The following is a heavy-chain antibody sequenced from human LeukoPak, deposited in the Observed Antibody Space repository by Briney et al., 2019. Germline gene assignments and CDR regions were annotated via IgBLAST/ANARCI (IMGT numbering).Heavy chain of an antibody. CDR2: IYYSGST. Sequence: SETLSLTCTVSGGSISSSSYYWGWIRQPPGKGLEWIGSIYYSGSTYYNPSLKSRVTISVDTSKNQFSLKLSSVTAADTAVYYCARVELIATHWFDPWGQGTLVTVSS. CDR3: ARVELIATHWFDP. V-gene: IGHV4-39*07. CDR1: GGSISSSSYY. D-gene: IGHD1-26*01. J-gene: IGHJ5*02.